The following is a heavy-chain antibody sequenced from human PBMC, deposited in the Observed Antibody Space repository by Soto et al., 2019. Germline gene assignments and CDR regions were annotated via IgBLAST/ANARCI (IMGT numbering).Heavy chain of an antibody. D-gene: IGHD2-21*02. J-gene: IGHJ6*04. CDR2: IYPSGGRA. V-gene: IGHV1-46*01. CDR3: ARLFCGGDCLAMIQKGYYHYGLAV. Sequence: ASVKVSCKASGYTFTNYYMHWVRQAPGQGLEWMGIIYPSGGRASYAQKFQGRVTMTTDTSTTTVYMELSSLSSEDTAVYYCARLFCGGDCLAMIQKGYYHYGLAVGGKGTTVTVS. CDR1: GYTFTNYY.